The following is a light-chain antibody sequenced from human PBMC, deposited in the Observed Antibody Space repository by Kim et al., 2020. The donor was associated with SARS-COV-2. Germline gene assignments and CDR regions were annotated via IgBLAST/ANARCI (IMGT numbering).Light chain of an antibody. Sequence: KTVIISCSRSSGSIAGNYVQWYQQRPGSSPTTIIYEDNDRPSGVPDRFSGSIDSSSNSASLTISGLQTEDEADYYCQSFDSSNHWVFGGGTQLTVL. CDR1: SGSIAGNY. CDR3: QSFDSSNHWV. CDR2: EDN. V-gene: IGLV6-57*01. J-gene: IGLJ3*02.